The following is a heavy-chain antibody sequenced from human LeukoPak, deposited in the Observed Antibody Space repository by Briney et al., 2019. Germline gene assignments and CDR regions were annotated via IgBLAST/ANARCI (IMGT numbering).Heavy chain of an antibody. J-gene: IGHJ4*02. Sequence: SVKVSCKASGGTFSSYAISWVRQAPGQGLEWMGGIIPIFGTANYAQKFQGRVTITADESTSTAYMELSSLRSEDTAVYYCARSIHHYYDSSGYLAGDWGQGTLVTVSS. CDR1: GGTFSSYA. CDR3: ARSIHHYYDSSGYLAGD. CDR2: IIPIFGTA. V-gene: IGHV1-69*13. D-gene: IGHD3-22*01.